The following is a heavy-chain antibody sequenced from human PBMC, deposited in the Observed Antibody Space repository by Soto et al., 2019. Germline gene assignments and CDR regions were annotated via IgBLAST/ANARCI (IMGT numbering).Heavy chain of an antibody. J-gene: IGHJ4*02. Sequence: SETLSLTCAVSGGSISSSNWWSWVRQPPGKGLEWIGEIYHSGSTNYNPSLKSRVTISVDKSKNQFSLKLSSVTAADTAVYYCWSNGDHTQTPNIEDLPSDYWGQGTLVTVSS. D-gene: IGHD4-17*01. CDR3: WSNGDHTQTPNIEDLPSDY. V-gene: IGHV4-4*02. CDR1: GGSISSSNW. CDR2: IYHSGST.